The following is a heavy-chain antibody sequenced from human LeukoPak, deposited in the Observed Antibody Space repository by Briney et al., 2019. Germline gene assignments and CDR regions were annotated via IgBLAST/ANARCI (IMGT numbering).Heavy chain of an antibody. V-gene: IGHV1-18*04. J-gene: IGHJ4*02. CDR1: GYTFTDYY. CDR2: ISAYNGNT. CDR3: ARGQIVVVPAAMLVYFDY. Sequence: VASVRVSCKASGYTFTDYYIHRVRQAPGQGLEWMGWISAYNGNTNYAQKLQGRVTMTTDTSTSTAYMELRSLRSDDTAVYYCARGQIVVVPAAMLVYFDYWGQGTLVTVSP. D-gene: IGHD2-2*01.